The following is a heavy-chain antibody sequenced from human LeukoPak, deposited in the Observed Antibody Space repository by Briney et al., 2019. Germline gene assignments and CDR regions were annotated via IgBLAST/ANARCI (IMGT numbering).Heavy chain of an antibody. CDR3: ARSTPAYSNGVDY. V-gene: IGHV3-30-3*01. J-gene: IGHJ4*02. CDR2: MSYDGSNK. Sequence: GGSLRLSCAASGFTFSSYAMHWVRQAPGKGLEWVTLMSYDGSNKYYTDSVKGRFTISRDNSKDTLYLQMNSLRAEDTAVYYCARSTPAYSNGVDYWGQGTLVTVSS. CDR1: GFTFSSYA. D-gene: IGHD5-18*01.